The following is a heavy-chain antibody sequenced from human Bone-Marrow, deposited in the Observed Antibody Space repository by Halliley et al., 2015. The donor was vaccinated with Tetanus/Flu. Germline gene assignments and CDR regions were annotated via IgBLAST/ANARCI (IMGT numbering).Heavy chain of an antibody. CDR3: ARGLYRPFDY. J-gene: IGHJ4*02. V-gene: IGHV3-66*01. D-gene: IGHD3-10*01. CDR2: INKEGST. Sequence: GLEWVSVINKEGSTNFADSVRGRFDISRDNSKNTLYLQMKSLRGEDTAVYYCARGLYRPFDYWGQGTLVTVSS.